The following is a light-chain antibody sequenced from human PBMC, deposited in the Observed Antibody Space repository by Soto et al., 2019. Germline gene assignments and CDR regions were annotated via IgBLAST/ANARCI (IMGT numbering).Light chain of an antibody. Sequence: QSALIQPASVSGSPGQSITISCTGSSNDFGRYNLVSWYQKHPGKAPKFMIYEANERPSGVSDRFSGSKSGNTASLTISGLQADDEADYYCCSFAGTSFVMFGGGTKLTVL. V-gene: IGLV2-23*01. CDR1: SNDFGRYNL. CDR3: CSFAGTSFVM. CDR2: EAN. J-gene: IGLJ3*02.